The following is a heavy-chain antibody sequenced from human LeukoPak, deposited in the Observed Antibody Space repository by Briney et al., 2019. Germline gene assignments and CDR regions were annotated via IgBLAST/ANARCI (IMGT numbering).Heavy chain of an antibody. Sequence: SETLSLTCTVSGGSISSYYWSWIRQPPGKGLEWIGHIYYSGSTNYNPSLKSRVTISVDTSKNQFSLKLSSVTAADTAVYYCARHGVRGVSWDYWGQGTLVTVSS. CDR1: GGSISSYY. CDR2: IYYSGST. V-gene: IGHV4-59*08. D-gene: IGHD3-10*01. J-gene: IGHJ4*02. CDR3: ARHGVRGVSWDY.